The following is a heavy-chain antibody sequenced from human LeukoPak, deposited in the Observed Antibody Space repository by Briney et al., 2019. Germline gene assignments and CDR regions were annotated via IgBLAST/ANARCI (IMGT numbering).Heavy chain of an antibody. CDR1: GFTFSSYA. D-gene: IGHD3-3*01. Sequence: GGSLRLSCAASGFTFSSYAMSWVRQAPGKGLEWVSAISGSGGSTYYADSVKGRFTISRDDSKNTLYLQMNSLRAEDTAVYYCAKYTYYDFWSGYYEGYYFDYWGQGTLVTVSS. J-gene: IGHJ4*02. CDR2: ISGSGGST. CDR3: AKYTYYDFWSGYYEGYYFDY. V-gene: IGHV3-23*01.